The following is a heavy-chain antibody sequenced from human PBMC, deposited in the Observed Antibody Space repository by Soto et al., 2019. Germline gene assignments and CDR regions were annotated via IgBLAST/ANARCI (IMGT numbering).Heavy chain of an antibody. CDR2: ISAYNGNT. Sequence: AAVKVSCKASGYTFTSYGSSWVRQAPGQGLEWMGWISAYNGNTNYAQKLQGRVTMTTDTSTSTAYMELRSLRSDDTAVYYCARLHSVAGLDYWGQGTLVTVSS. J-gene: IGHJ4*02. D-gene: IGHD6-19*01. CDR1: GYTFTSYG. CDR3: ARLHSVAGLDY. V-gene: IGHV1-18*04.